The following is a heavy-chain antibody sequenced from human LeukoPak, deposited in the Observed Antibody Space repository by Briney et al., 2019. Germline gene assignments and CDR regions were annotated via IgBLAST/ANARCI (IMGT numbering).Heavy chain of an antibody. J-gene: IGHJ5*02. CDR3: AKSVKEFDYRGPEGDCFDP. V-gene: IGHV3-30*18. D-gene: IGHD4-17*01. Sequence: GGSLRLSCAASGFTFSSYGMHWVRQAPGKGLEWVAVISYDGSNKYYADSVKGRFTISRDNSKNTLYLQMNSLRAEDTAVYYCAKSVKEFDYRGPEGDCFDPGGKETLVTVSS. CDR2: ISYDGSNK. CDR1: GFTFSSYG.